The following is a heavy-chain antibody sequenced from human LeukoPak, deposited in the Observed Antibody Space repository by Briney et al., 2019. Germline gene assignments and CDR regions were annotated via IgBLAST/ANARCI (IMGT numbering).Heavy chain of an antibody. V-gene: IGHV4-4*07. CDR2: IYTSGST. CDR1: GGSISSYY. J-gene: IGHJ3*02. Sequence: SETLSLTCTVSGGSISSYYWSWIRQPAGKGLEWIGRIYTSGSTNYNPSLKSRVTMSVDTSKNQFSLKLSSVTAADTAVYYCARAVGYYGSGSYRGNDAFDIWGQGTMVTVSS. D-gene: IGHD3-10*01. CDR3: ARAVGYYGSGSYRGNDAFDI.